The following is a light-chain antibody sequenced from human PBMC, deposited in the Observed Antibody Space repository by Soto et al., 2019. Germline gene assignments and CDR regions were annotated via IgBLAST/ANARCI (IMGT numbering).Light chain of an antibody. Sequence: EIVMTQSPATLSVSPGERATLSCRASQSVSSNLAWYQQKPGQAPRLLIYGASTRANGIPARFSGSGSGTELTLTISSLQSEDFAAYDCQQYNNWPPWTFGPGTKVDIK. V-gene: IGKV3-15*01. J-gene: IGKJ1*01. CDR2: GAS. CDR3: QQYNNWPPWT. CDR1: QSVSSN.